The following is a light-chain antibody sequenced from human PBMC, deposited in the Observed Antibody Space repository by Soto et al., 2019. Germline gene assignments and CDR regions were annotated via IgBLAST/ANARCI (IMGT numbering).Light chain of an antibody. Sequence: EIVLTQPPGTLSLSPGERATLSCRASQSVSNNYLAWYQQKPGQAPRLLIYGASNRATGIPDRFSGSGSGTDFTLTISRLEPEDFAVYYCQQYNNWLWTFGQGTKVDIK. CDR2: GAS. CDR1: QSVSNNY. J-gene: IGKJ1*01. V-gene: IGKV3-20*01. CDR3: QQYNNWLWT.